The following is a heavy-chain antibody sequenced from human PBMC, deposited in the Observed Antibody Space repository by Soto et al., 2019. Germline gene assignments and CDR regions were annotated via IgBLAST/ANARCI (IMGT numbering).Heavy chain of an antibody. D-gene: IGHD4-17*01. J-gene: IGHJ4*02. CDR3: AVYGYGVSAAAY. Sequence: LRLSCAGSGLTFRNDWLSWVRQAPGKGLEWVANISQDGSERYYVDSVRGRFTISRDNVENSLYLQLNSLRPEDTAVYYCAVYGYGVSAAAYWGQGTLVTVSS. V-gene: IGHV3-7*03. CDR1: GLTFRNDW. CDR2: ISQDGSER.